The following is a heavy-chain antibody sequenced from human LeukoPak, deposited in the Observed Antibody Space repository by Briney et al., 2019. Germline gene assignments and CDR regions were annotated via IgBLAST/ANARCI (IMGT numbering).Heavy chain of an antibody. CDR1: GASIKSHY. J-gene: IGHJ6*02. CDR2: VSNRGNT. Sequence: PSETLSLTCIVSGASIKSHYWSWIRQSPGKGLEWIGYVSNRGNTNYNPSLNRPVSISMDTSNNQVSLTVTSVTAADTAVYYCARHHDSRESSYYLDVWGQGTTVIVSS. V-gene: IGHV4-59*08. D-gene: IGHD1-26*01. CDR3: ARHHDSRESSYYLDV.